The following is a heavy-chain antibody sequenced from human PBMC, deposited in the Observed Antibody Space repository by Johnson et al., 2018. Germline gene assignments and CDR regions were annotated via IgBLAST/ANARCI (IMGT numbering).Heavy chain of an antibody. D-gene: IGHD3-10*01. V-gene: IGHV3-13*01. Sequence: EVQLVESGGGLVQPGGSLRLSCAASGFTFSSYDMHWVRQATGKGLEWVSAIGTAGDTYYPGSVKGRFTISRENAKNSVYLQRNSLGAGDTDVYYCARDLVRGTYYMDVWGKGPTVTVSS. CDR2: IGTAGDT. J-gene: IGHJ6*03. CDR3: ARDLVRGTYYMDV. CDR1: GFTFSSYD.